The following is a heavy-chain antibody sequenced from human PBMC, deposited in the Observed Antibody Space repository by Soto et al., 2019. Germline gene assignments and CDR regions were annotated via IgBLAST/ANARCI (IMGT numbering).Heavy chain of an antibody. D-gene: IGHD2-15*01. CDR3: ARYHLVGSGYYYYYGMDV. CDR2: IYYSGST. Sequence: TLSLTCTVSGGCISSGDYYWSWIRQPPGKGLEWIGYIYYSGSTYYNPSLKSRVTISVDASKNQFSLKLSSVTAADTAVYYCARYHLVGSGYYYYYGMDVWGQGTTVTVSS. CDR1: GGCISSGDYY. V-gene: IGHV4-30-4*01. J-gene: IGHJ6*02.